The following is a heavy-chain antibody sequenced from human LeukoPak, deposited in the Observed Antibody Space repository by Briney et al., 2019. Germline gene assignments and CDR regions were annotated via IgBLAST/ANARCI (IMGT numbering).Heavy chain of an antibody. CDR3: ARDRAWNYFDY. CDR2: IWYDGSNK. CDR1: GFPFSSYG. J-gene: IGHJ4*02. D-gene: IGHD3-3*01. V-gene: IGHV3-33*08. Sequence: GGSLRLSCVASGFPFSSYGMHWVRQAPGKGLEWVAVIWYDGSNKYYAHSVEGRFTISRDNSKNTLYLQMDSLRAEDTAVYYCARDRAWNYFDYWGQGTLVTVSS.